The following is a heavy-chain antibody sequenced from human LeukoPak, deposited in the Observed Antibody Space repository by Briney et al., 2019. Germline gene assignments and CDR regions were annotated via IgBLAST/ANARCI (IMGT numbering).Heavy chain of an antibody. CDR1: GFTFSSYE. D-gene: IGHD5-24*01. J-gene: IGHJ4*02. CDR2: ISSSGSTI. V-gene: IGHV3-48*03. CDR3: ARQTRWLQFLDY. Sequence: GESLRLSCAASGFTFSSYEMNWVRQAPGKGLEWVSYISSSGSTIYYADSVKGRFAISRDKAENSLYLQMNSLRAEDTAVYYCARQTRWLQFLDYWGQGTLVTVSS.